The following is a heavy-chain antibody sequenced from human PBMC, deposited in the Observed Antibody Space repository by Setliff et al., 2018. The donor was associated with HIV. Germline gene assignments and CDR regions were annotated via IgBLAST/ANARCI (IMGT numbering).Heavy chain of an antibody. D-gene: IGHD3-16*01. CDR1: GFTFRSYW. J-gene: IGHJ4*02. CDR2: INIDGGST. V-gene: IGHV3-74*01. Sequence: GGSLRLSCAASGFTFRSYWMYWVRQPPGKGLVWVSRINIDGGSTNYADSVKGRFTISRDNAKNTLYLQMNGLSAEDTAVYYCARDRFRGGVGTGLAEYWGQGAVVTVSS. CDR3: ARDRFRGGVGTGLAEY.